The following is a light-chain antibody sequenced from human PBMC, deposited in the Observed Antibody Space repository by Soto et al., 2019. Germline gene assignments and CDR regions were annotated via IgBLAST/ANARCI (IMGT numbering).Light chain of an antibody. CDR3: QQYGISPQA. J-gene: IGKJ1*01. V-gene: IGKV3-20*01. CDR1: QSVSSSY. Sequence: EMVFRQVAETVIVCAVGRATLYCRASQSVSSSYLAWYQQKPGQAPRLLIYGASSRATGIPDRFSGSGSGTDFTLTISILEPEDLAVYYRQQYGISPQAFGQGTKVDIK. CDR2: GAS.